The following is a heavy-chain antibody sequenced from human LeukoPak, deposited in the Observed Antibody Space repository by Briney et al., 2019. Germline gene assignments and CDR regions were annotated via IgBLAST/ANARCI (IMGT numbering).Heavy chain of an antibody. Sequence: ASVKVSCKASGYTFTNYYMHWVRQAPGQGLEWMGIIDPSGTSITYAQQFQGRLTMTRDTSTSTVYMELSSLRSEDTAVYYCARGPYCKAVGTPLFDYWGQGTLVTVSS. CDR2: IDPSGTSI. CDR3: ARGPYCKAVGTPLFDY. J-gene: IGHJ4*02. CDR1: GYTFTNYY. D-gene: IGHD6-19*01. V-gene: IGHV1-46*03.